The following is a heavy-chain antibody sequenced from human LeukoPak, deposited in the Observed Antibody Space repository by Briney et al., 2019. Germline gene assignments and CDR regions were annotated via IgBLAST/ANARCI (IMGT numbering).Heavy chain of an antibody. J-gene: IGHJ6*03. CDR2: ISAYNGNT. V-gene: IGHV1-18*01. D-gene: IGHD3-3*01. CDR3: AREARFNYYYMDV. CDR1: GYTFTSYG. Sequence: ASVKVSCEASGYTFTSYGISWVRQAPGQGLEWMGWISAYNGNTKFAQKLQGRVTMTTDTSTSTAYMELRSLKSNDTAVYYCAREARFNYYYMDVWGKGTTVTVSS.